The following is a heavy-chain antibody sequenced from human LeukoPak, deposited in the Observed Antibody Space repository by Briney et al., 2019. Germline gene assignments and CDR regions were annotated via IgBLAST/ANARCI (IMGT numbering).Heavy chain of an antibody. V-gene: IGHV3-21*01. J-gene: IGHJ4*02. CDR3: ARVQLIQLHAGMNFDY. Sequence: GGSLRLSCAASGFTFSSYSMNWVRQAPGKGLEWVSSISSSSSYIYYADSVKGRFTISRDNAKNSLYLQMNSLRAEDTAVYYCARVQLIQLHAGMNFDYWGQGTLVTVSS. CDR1: GFTFSSYS. CDR2: ISSSSSYI. D-gene: IGHD5-18*01.